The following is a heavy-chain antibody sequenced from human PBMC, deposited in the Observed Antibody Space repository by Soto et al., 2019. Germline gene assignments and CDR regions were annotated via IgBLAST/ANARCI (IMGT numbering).Heavy chain of an antibody. Sequence: ASVKVSRRATGYTFTSYGISWVRQAPGQGLEWMGWISAYNGNTNYAQKLQGRVTMITDTSTSTAYMELRSLRSDDTAVYYCARDIVVVPAAMLSYYYYGMDVWGQGTTVTVSS. D-gene: IGHD2-2*01. CDR2: ISAYNGNT. CDR3: ARDIVVVPAAMLSYYYYGMDV. CDR1: GYTFTSYG. J-gene: IGHJ6*02. V-gene: IGHV1-18*01.